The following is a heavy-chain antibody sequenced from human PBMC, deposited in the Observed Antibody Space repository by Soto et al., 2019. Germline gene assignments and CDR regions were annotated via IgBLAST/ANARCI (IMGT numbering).Heavy chain of an antibody. V-gene: IGHV1-18*01. CDR1: GYTFTSYG. D-gene: IGHD1-26*01. CDR2: ISPSHGYT. Sequence: QVKLVQSGAEVKKPGASVKVSCKAFGYTFTSYGITWVRQAPGQGLEWMGWISPSHGYTSYAQKVQGRVTMTRDTATSTAYMELRSLRSDDTAVYYCVKDRDLSGRLSGYWGQGSLVTVSS. CDR3: VKDRDLSGRLSGY. J-gene: IGHJ4*02.